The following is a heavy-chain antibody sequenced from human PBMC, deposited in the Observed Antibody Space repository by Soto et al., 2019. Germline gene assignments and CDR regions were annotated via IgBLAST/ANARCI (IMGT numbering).Heavy chain of an antibody. CDR1: GFTFSSYW. D-gene: IGHD4-4*01. V-gene: IGHV3-7*01. Sequence: PGGSLRLSCAASGFTFSSYWMSWVRQAPGKGLEWVANIKQDGSEKYYVDSVKGRFTISRDNSKNTLYLQMNSLRAEDTAVYYCARGSPLQNPDYYYYYGMDVWGQGTTVTVSS. J-gene: IGHJ6*02. CDR3: ARGSPLQNPDYYYYYGMDV. CDR2: IKQDGSEK.